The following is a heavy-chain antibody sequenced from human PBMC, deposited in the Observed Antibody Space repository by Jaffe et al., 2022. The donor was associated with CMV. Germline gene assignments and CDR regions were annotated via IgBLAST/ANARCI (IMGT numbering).Heavy chain of an antibody. CDR3: ARDPPDGYGHFDY. Sequence: QVQLQESGPGLVKPSEILSLTCTVSGGSISGYHWGWIRQPPGEGLEWIGYMHSSGSTSYNPSLKSRVTISVDTSKNQFSLRLNSVTSADTAVYYCARDPPDGYGHFDYWGQGTLVTVSS. CDR1: GGSISGYH. V-gene: IGHV4-59*01. D-gene: IGHD2-2*03. CDR2: MHSSGST. J-gene: IGHJ4*02.